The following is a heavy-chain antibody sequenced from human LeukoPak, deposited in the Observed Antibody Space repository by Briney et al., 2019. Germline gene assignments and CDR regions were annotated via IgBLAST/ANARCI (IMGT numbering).Heavy chain of an antibody. CDR3: ARWFGDPIPSGFDP. V-gene: IGHV5-51*01. J-gene: IGHJ5*02. CDR2: IYPGDSDT. D-gene: IGHD3-10*01. CDR1: GSIFTSYW. Sequence: GESLQISWKGSGSIFTSYWIGWGRQLPGKGLEWIGIIYPGDSDTRYSPSFQGQLTISADKSISTAYLQWSSLKASDTAMYYCARWFGDPIPSGFDPWGQGTLVTVSS.